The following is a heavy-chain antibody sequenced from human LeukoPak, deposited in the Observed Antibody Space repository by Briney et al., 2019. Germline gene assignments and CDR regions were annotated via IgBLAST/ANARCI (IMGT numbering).Heavy chain of an antibody. CDR2: IIPIFGIA. J-gene: IGHJ4*02. V-gene: IGHV1-69*04. CDR1: GGTFSSYA. Sequence: SVKVSCKASGGTFSSYAISWVRQAPGQGLEWMGRIIPIFGIANYAQKFQGRVTITADKSTSTAYMELSSLGSEDTAVYYCARVLGVVVPAAGTNYFDYWGQGTLVTVSS. CDR3: ARVLGVVVPAAGTNYFDY. D-gene: IGHD2-2*01.